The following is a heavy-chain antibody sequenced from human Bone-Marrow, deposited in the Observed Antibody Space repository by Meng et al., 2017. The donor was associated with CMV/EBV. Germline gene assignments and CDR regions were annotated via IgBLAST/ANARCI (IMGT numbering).Heavy chain of an antibody. V-gene: IGHV3-49*04. CDR1: GFTFGDYG. CDR3: TTPQVVSYYDFWSGYFEQTFLGYYYGMDV. J-gene: IGHJ6*02. CDR2: IRHKAYGGTA. Sequence: GESLKISCTASGFTFGDYGMTWVRQAPGKGLEWVGVIRHKAYGGTAEYATSVKGRFTISRDDSKNTLYLQMNSLKTEDTAVYYCTTPQVVSYYDFWSGYFEQTFLGYYYGMDVWGQGTTVTVSS. D-gene: IGHD3-3*01.